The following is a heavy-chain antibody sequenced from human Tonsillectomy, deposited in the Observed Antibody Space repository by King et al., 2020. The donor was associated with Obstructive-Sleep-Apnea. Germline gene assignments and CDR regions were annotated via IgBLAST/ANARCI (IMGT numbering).Heavy chain of an antibody. D-gene: IGHD5-12*01. CDR2: ISSSGYYI. CDR3: ARVAYSCYDPNNYYYYYGMDV. CDR1: GFTFSTYS. V-gene: IGHV3-21*01. J-gene: IGHJ6*02. Sequence: VQLVESGGGLVKPGGSLRLSCAASGFTFSTYSVNWVRQAPGKGLEWVSSISSSGYYIYYPDSVKGRFTISRDNAKNSLYLQLNSLRAEDTAVYYCARVAYSCYDPNNYYYYYGMDVWGQGTTVTVSS.